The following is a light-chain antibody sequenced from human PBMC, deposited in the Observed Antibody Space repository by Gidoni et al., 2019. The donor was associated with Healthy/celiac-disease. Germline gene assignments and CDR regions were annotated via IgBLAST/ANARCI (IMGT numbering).Light chain of an antibody. J-gene: IGKJ4*01. CDR3: QQRSNWPPL. Sequence: EIVFTQSPATLSLSPGERAPLSCRASQSVSSYLAWYQQKPGQAPRLLIYDASNRATGIPARCSGSGSGTDFTLTISSLEPEDFAVYYCQQRSNWPPLFGGXTKVEIK. V-gene: IGKV3-11*01. CDR1: QSVSSY. CDR2: DAS.